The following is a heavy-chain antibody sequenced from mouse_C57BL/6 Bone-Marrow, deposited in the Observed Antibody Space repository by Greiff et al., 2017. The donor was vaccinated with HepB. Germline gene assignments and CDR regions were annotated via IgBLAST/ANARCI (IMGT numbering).Heavy chain of an antibody. CDR2: IDPSDSYT. Sequence: QVQLQQPGAELVMPGASVKLSCKASGYTFTSYWMHWVKQRPGQGLEWIGEIDPSDSYTNYNQKFKGKSTLTVDKSSSTAYMQLSNLTSEDSADYYCARGDDEANSDYWDQGTTLTVSS. CDR1: GYTFTSYW. V-gene: IGHV1-69*01. CDR3: ARGDDEANSDY. D-gene: IGHD3-2*02. J-gene: IGHJ2*01.